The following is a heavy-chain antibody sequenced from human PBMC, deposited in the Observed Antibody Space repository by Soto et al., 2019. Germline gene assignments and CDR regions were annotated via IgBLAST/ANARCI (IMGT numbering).Heavy chain of an antibody. CDR1: GGTFSSYT. CDR3: ARDRGLPSGSDWFDP. D-gene: IGHD1-26*01. J-gene: IGHJ5*02. Sequence: QVQLAQSGAEVKKPGSSVKVSCKASGGTFSSYTISWVRQAPGQGLEWMGRIIPILGIANYAQKCQGRVTITADKSTSTAYMELSSLRSEDTAVYYCARDRGLPSGSDWFDPWGQGTLVTVSS. CDR2: IIPILGIA. V-gene: IGHV1-69*08.